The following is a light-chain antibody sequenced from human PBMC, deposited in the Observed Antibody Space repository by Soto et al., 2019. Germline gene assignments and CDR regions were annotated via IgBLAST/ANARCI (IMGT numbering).Light chain of an antibody. Sequence: QSALTQPASVSGSPGQSITISCTGTSSDVGSYNLVSWYQQHPGKAPKLLIYAGTKRPSGVSNRFSGSKSGNTASLTLSGLQAEDEAAYYCCSFAGSSTDVFGSGTKLTVL. CDR1: SSDVGSYNL. CDR3: CSFAGSSTDV. J-gene: IGLJ1*01. CDR2: AGT. V-gene: IGLV2-23*01.